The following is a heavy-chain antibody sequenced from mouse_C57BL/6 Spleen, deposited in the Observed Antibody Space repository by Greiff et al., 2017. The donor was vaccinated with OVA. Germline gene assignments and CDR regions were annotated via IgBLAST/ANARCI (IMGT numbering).Heavy chain of an antibody. CDR2: IYPSDSET. V-gene: IGHV1-61*01. Sequence: VQLQQPGAELVRPGSSVKLSCKASGYTFTSYWMDWVKQRPGQGLEWIGNIYPSDSETHYNQKFKDKATLTVDKSSSTAYMQLSSLTSEDSAVYYCARSGYGIPFAYWGQGTLVTVSA. CDR1: GYTFTSYW. CDR3: ARSGYGIPFAY. D-gene: IGHD2-1*01. J-gene: IGHJ3*01.